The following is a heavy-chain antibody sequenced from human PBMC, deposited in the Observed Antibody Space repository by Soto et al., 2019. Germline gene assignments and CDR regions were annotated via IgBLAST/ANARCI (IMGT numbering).Heavy chain of an antibody. J-gene: IGHJ6*02. CDR3: ARMNRATWYYGMDV. CDR1: GYTFTGYY. Sequence: ASVKVSCKASGYTFTGYYMHWVRQAPGQGLEWMGWINPNSGGTNYAQKFQGWVTMTRDTSISTAYMELSRLRSDDTAVYYCARMNRATWYYGMDVWGQGTTVTVSS. V-gene: IGHV1-2*04. CDR2: INPNSGGT.